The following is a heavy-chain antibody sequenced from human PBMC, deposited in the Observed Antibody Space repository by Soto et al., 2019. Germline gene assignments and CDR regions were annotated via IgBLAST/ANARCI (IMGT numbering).Heavy chain of an antibody. CDR2: IYYSGST. J-gene: IGHJ6*02. CDR1: GGSISSYY. V-gene: IGHV4-59*01. Sequence: SETLSLTCTVSGGSISSYYWSWIRQPPGKGLEWIGYIYYSGSTNYNPCLKSRVPISVDTSKNQFSLKLSSVAAADTAVYYCARAVSYTSSSFIYYYYGMDVWGQGTTVTVS. D-gene: IGHD6-13*01. CDR3: ARAVSYTSSSFIYYYYGMDV.